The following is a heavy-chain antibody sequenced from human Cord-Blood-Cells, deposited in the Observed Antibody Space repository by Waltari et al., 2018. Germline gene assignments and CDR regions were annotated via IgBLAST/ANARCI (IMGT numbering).Heavy chain of an antibody. D-gene: IGHD1-26*01. Sequence: QVQLVESGGGVVQPGRSLRLSCAASGFTFSSYAMHWVRPAPGKGLGWVAVISYDGSNKYYADAVKGRFTISRDNSKNTLYLQMNSLRAEDTAVYYCARGTYYAWGQGTLVTVSS. CDR3: ARGTYYA. CDR2: ISYDGSNK. J-gene: IGHJ4*02. V-gene: IGHV3-30-3*01. CDR1: GFTFSSYA.